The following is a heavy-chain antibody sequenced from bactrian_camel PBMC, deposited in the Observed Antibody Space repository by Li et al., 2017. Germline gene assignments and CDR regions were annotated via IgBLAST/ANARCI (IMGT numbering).Heavy chain of an antibody. Sequence: HVQLVESGGGSVQAGGSLRLSCEVSGITEGTNCIGWFRQRPGKDREGLAVLWIGGATTTYADSVKGRFTITRDKAKDLVYLQMNGLKPEDTGMYYCAADQLYGTCRDVLDFPARGQGTQVTVS. CDR2: LWIGGATT. CDR3: AADQLYGTCRDVLDFPA. CDR1: GITEGTNC. J-gene: IGHJ4*01. V-gene: IGHV3-3*01. D-gene: IGHD6*01.